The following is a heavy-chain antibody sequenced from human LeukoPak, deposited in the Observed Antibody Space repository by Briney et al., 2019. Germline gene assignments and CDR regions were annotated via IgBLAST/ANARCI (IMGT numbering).Heavy chain of an antibody. CDR3: AREGGFYRPLDY. D-gene: IGHD6-25*01. CDR1: GGSVSSTNW. V-gene: IGHV4-4*02. J-gene: IGHJ4*02. Sequence: TSESLSLTCGVSGGSVSSTNWWTWIRQPPGKGLEWIGEVHLDGRTNFNPSLKSRLTMSVDLSENHVSLKLTSVTAADTAVYYCAREGGFYRPLDYSGQGTLVTVSS. CDR2: VHLDGRT.